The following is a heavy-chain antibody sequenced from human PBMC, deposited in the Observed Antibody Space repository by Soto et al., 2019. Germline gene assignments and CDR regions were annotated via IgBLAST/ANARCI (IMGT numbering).Heavy chain of an antibody. D-gene: IGHD1-20*01. V-gene: IGHV3-74*01. J-gene: IGHJ5*02. CDR1: GFTFSSYW. CDR3: ACRYNWNGDWFDP. Sequence: EVQLVESGGGLVQPGGSLRLSCAASGFTFSSYWMHWVRQAPGKGLVWVSRINSDGSSTSYADSVKGRFTISRDNAKNTLYLQMNSLRAEDTAVYYCACRYNWNGDWFDPWGQGTLVTVSS. CDR2: INSDGSST.